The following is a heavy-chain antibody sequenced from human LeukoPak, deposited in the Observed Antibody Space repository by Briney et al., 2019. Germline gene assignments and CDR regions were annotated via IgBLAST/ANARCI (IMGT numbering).Heavy chain of an antibody. D-gene: IGHD5-18*01. Sequence: PSETLSLTCAVYGGSFSGYYWSWIRQPPGKGLEWIGEINHSGSTNYNPSLKSRVTIPVDTSKNQFSLKLSSVTAADTAMYYCARHPPYSYAHGGYYFDYWGQGTLVTVSS. CDR1: GGSFSGYY. CDR2: INHSGST. V-gene: IGHV4-34*01. CDR3: ARHPPYSYAHGGYYFDY. J-gene: IGHJ4*02.